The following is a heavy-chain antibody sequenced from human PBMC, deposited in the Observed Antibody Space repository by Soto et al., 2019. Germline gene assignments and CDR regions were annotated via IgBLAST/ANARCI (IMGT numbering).Heavy chain of an antibody. CDR2: ISWNSGSI. V-gene: IGHV3-9*01. CDR1: GFTFDDYA. J-gene: IGHJ4*02. D-gene: IGHD3-16*01. CDR3: AKDRGNWGWSPFDY. Sequence: EVQLVESGGGLVQPGRSLRLSCAASGFTFDDYAMHWVRQAPGKGLEWVSGISWNSGSIGYADSVKGRFTISRDNAKNSLYLQMNSLRAEDTALYYCAKDRGNWGWSPFDYWGQGTLVTVSS.